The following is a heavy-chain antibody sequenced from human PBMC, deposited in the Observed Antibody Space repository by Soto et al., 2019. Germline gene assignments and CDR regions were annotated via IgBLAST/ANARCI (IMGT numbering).Heavy chain of an antibody. CDR1: GGSFSGYY. Sequence: SETLSLTCAVYGGSFSGYYWTWIRQPPGKGLEWIAEINHSGRSNSNPSLKSRVTVSVDTSKNQFSLKLSSVTAADTAVYYCARDVGATEVVPFDVWGRGTLVTVSS. CDR3: ARDVGATEVVPFDV. D-gene: IGHD3-9*01. J-gene: IGHJ4*02. V-gene: IGHV4-34*01. CDR2: INHSGRS.